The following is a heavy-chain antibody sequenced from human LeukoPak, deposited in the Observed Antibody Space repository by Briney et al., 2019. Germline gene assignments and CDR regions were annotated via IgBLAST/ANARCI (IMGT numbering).Heavy chain of an antibody. D-gene: IGHD3-10*01. CDR3: ARHEWPYYGSGSYYSYFDY. CDR1: GGSFSGYY. J-gene: IGHJ4*02. Sequence: SETLSLTCAVYGGSFSGYYWGWIRQPPGKGLEWIGSIYYSGSTYYNPSLKSRVTISVDTSKNQFSLKLSSVTAADTAVYYCARHEWPYYGSGSYYSYFDYWGQGTLVTVSS. V-gene: IGHV4-39*01. CDR2: IYYSGST.